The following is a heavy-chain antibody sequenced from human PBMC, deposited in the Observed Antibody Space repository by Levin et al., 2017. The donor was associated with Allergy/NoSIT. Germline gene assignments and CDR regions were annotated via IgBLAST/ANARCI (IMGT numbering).Heavy chain of an antibody. CDR3: ARNLAYCGGDCYSDLYWYFDL. J-gene: IGHJ2*01. CDR2: IIPIFGTA. D-gene: IGHD2-21*02. Sequence: ASVKVSCKASGGTFSSYAISWVRQAPGQGLEWMGGIIPIFGTANYAQKFQGRVTITADESTSTAYMELSSLRSEDTAVYYCARNLAYCGGDCYSDLYWYFDLWGRGTLVTVSS. V-gene: IGHV1-69*13. CDR1: GGTFSSYA.